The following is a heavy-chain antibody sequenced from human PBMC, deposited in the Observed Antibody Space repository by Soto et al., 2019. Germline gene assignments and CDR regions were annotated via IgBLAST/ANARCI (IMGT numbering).Heavy chain of an antibody. Sequence: GGALRLSCAASGFTFSSYSMNWVRQAPGKGLVWVSYISSSSSTIYYADYVKGRFTISRDNAKNSLYLQMNCLRDEDTALYYCARDPHDFYGSGSYYYTMRYYGMDVWSRGTTVTVSS. CDR1: GFTFSSYS. CDR2: ISSSSSTI. V-gene: IGHV3-48*02. D-gene: IGHD3-10*01. CDR3: ARDPHDFYGSGSYYYTMRYYGMDV. J-gene: IGHJ6*02.